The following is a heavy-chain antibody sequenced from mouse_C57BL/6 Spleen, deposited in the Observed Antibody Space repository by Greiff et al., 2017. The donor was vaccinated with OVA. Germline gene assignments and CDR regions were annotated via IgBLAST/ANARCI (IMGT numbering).Heavy chain of an antibody. CDR3: TRYGTTVVAKYYFDY. CDR1: GYTFTDYE. CDR2: IDPETGGT. D-gene: IGHD1-1*01. Sequence: VQLQQSGAELVRPGASVTLSCKASGYTFTDYELHWVKQTPVHGLEWIGAIDPETGGTAYNQKFKGKAILTADKSSSTAYMELRSLTSEDSAVYYCTRYGTTVVAKYYFDYWGQGTTLTVSS. V-gene: IGHV1-15*01. J-gene: IGHJ2*01.